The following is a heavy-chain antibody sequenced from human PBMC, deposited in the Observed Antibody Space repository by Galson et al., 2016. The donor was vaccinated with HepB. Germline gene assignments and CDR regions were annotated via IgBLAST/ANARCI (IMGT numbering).Heavy chain of an antibody. J-gene: IGHJ6*02. CDR2: IYCTGSS. D-gene: IGHD3-9*01. V-gene: IGHV4-61*01. CDR1: GGSVSRGSYY. Sequence: SETLSLTCTVSGGSVSRGSYYWTWLRQSPGKAVEWLGSIYCTGSSNYNPSLKSRVSISRDTSKEQISLKLTSVTAGDTAVYFCARAGKWLQAQYFYSMDVWGQGTTVTVSS. CDR3: ARAGKWLQAQYFYSMDV.